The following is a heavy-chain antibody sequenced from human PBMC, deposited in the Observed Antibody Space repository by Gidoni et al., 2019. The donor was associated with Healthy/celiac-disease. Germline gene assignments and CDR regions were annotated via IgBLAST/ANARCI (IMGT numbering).Heavy chain of an antibody. D-gene: IGHD6-6*01. J-gene: IGHJ1*01. CDR1: GYSISSGYY. CDR3: ASSWAYSSSSEYFQH. Sequence: QVQLQESGPGLVKPSETLSLTCAVSGYSISSGYYWGWIRQPPGKGLEWIGSIYHSGSTYYNPSLKSRVTISVDTSKNQFSLKLSSVTAADTAVYYCASSWAYSSSSEYFQHWGQGTLVTVSS. CDR2: IYHSGST. V-gene: IGHV4-38-2*01.